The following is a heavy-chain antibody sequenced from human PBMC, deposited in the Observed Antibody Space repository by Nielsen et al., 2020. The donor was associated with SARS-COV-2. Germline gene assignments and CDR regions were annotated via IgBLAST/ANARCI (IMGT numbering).Heavy chain of an antibody. J-gene: IGHJ3*02. CDR3: ARGVGLLWFGDRHDAFDI. Sequence: SETLSLTCTVSGGSISSSSYYWSWIRQPPGKGLEWIGYIYYSGSTNYNPSLKSRVTISVDTSKNQFSLKLSSVTAADTAVYYCARGVGLLWFGDRHDAFDIWGQGTMVTVSS. CDR1: GGSISSSSYY. CDR2: IYYSGST. D-gene: IGHD3-10*01. V-gene: IGHV4-61*01.